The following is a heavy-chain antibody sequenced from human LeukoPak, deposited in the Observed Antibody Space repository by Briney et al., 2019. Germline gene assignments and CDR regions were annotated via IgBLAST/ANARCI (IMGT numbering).Heavy chain of an antibody. CDR3: ARLYYYDSSGYGDAFDI. J-gene: IGHJ3*02. Sequence: GESLQISCQGSGYSFTSYWIGWVRPMPGKGLEWMGIIYPGDSDTRYSPSFQGQVTISADKSISTAYLQWSSLKASDTAMYYCARLYYYDSSGYGDAFDIWGQGTMVTVSS. CDR2: IYPGDSDT. V-gene: IGHV5-51*01. CDR1: GYSFTSYW. D-gene: IGHD3-22*01.